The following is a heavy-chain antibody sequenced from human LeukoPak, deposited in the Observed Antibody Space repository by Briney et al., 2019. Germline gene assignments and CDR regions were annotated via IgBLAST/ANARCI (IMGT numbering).Heavy chain of an antibody. CDR1: GGSVSSYY. J-gene: IGHJ3*02. Sequence: SETLSLTCAVSGGSVSSYYWSWIRQPPGKELEWIGYIHHSGDTNSDSPLRSRVTMSVDTSKNHLSLRLTSVTAADTAVYYCARDRVVAAAGMDAFDIWGQGTMVTVSS. V-gene: IGHV4-59*02. CDR3: ARDRVVAAAGMDAFDI. D-gene: IGHD6-13*01. CDR2: IHHSGDT.